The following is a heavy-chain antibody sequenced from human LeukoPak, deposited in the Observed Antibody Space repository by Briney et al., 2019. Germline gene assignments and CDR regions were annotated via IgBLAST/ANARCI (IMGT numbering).Heavy chain of an antibody. CDR3: ARDSRMEYYFDY. D-gene: IGHD3-3*01. J-gene: IGHJ4*02. CDR2: INPSGGST. Sequence: ASVKVFCKASGYTFTSYYMHWVRQAPGQGLEWMGIINPSGGSTSYAQKFQGRVSMTRDTSTSTVYMELSSLRSEDTAVYYCARDSRMEYYFDYWGQGTLVTVSS. V-gene: IGHV1-46*01. CDR1: GYTFTSYY.